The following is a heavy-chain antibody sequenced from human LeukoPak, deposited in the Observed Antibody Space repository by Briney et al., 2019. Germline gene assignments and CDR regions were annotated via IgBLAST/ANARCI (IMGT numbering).Heavy chain of an antibody. CDR2: INHSGST. V-gene: IGHV4-34*01. Sequence: PSETLSLTCAVYGGSFSGYYWSWIRQPPGKGPEWIGEINHSGSTNYNPSLKSRVTISVDTSKNQFSLKLSSVTAADTAVYYCARGGQSIAADNWFDPWGQGTLVTVSS. D-gene: IGHD6-6*01. CDR1: GGSFSGYY. CDR3: ARGGQSIAADNWFDP. J-gene: IGHJ5*02.